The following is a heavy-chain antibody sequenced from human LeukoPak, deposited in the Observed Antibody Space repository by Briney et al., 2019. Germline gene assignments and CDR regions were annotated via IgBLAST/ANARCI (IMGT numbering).Heavy chain of an antibody. CDR1: GFTFSDYY. D-gene: IGHD1-26*01. CDR3: AREMMGVTFDS. Sequence: GGSLRLSCAASGFTFSDYYMSWIRQAPGKGLEWVSYISSSGSTIYYADPVKGRCTISRDNAKNSLYLQMNSLRAEDTAVYYCAREMMGVTFDSWGQGTPVTVSS. J-gene: IGHJ4*02. CDR2: ISSSGSTI. V-gene: IGHV3-11*01.